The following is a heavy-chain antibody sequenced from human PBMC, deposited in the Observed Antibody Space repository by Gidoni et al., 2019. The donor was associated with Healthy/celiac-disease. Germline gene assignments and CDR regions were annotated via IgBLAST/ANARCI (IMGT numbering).Heavy chain of an antibody. J-gene: IGHJ4*02. CDR1: GGTFSSYA. V-gene: IGHV1-69*01. CDR2: IIPIFGTA. CDR3: ARGGYSSSWPPKLDMGY. Sequence: QVQLVQSGAEVKKPGSSVTVSCKASGGTFSSYAISWVRQAPGQGLEWMGGIIPIFGTANYAQKFQGRVTVTADESTSTAYMELSSLRSEDTAVYYCARGGYSSSWPPKLDMGYWGQGTLVTVSS. D-gene: IGHD6-13*01.